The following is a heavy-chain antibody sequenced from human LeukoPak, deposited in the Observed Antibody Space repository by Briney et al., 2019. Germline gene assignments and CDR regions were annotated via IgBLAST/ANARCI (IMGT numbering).Heavy chain of an antibody. CDR3: ARRRLYYYYGMDV. Sequence: SEALSFTCAVYGGSFSGYCWSWIRQPPGKGLEWIGEINHSGSTNYNPSLKSRVTISVDTSKNQFSLKLSSVTAADTAVYYCARRRLYYYYGMDVWGQGTTVTVSS. D-gene: IGHD2-21*02. V-gene: IGHV4-34*01. CDR1: GGSFSGYC. CDR2: INHSGST. J-gene: IGHJ6*02.